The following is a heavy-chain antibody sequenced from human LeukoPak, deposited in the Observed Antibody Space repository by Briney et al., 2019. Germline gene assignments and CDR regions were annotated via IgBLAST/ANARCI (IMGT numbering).Heavy chain of an antibody. J-gene: IGHJ3*02. CDR3: AKFYYDADRDAFDI. V-gene: IGHV3-30*02. D-gene: IGHD3-22*01. CDR1: GFTFSNYA. Sequence: PGGSLRLSCAASGFTFSNYAMHWVRQAPGKGLEWVAVIWYDGSNKYYADSVKGRFTISRDNSKNTLYLQMNSLRAEDTAVYYCAKFYYDADRDAFDIWGQGTMVTVSS. CDR2: IWYDGSNK.